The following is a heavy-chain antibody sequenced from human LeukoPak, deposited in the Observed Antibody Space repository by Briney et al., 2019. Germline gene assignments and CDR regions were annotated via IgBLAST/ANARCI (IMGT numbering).Heavy chain of an antibody. CDR2: ISAYNGNT. CDR3: ARDASPYSSSSHRDV. D-gene: IGHD6-13*01. J-gene: IGHJ6*04. CDR1: GYTFTSYG. Sequence: APVKVSCKASGYTFTSYGISWVRQAPGQGLEWMGWISAYNGNTNYAQKLQGRVTMTTDTSTSTAYMELRSLRSDDTAVYYCARDASPYSSSSHRDVWGKGTTVTVSS. V-gene: IGHV1-18*04.